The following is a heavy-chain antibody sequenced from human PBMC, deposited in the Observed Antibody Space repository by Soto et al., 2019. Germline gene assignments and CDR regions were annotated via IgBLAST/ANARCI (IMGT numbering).Heavy chain of an antibody. J-gene: IGHJ3*02. D-gene: IGHD2-2*01. CDR1: GFTVSSNY. V-gene: IGHV3-66*04. CDR3: ARQGYCFSTSCYDDAFDI. CDR2: FYSGGST. Sequence: GGSLRLSCAASGFTVSSNYMNWVRQAPGKGLEWVSVFYSGGSTYYADSVKGRFTISRDNSKNTLYLQMNSLRAEDTAVYYCARQGYCFSTSCYDDAFDIWGQGTMVNVSS.